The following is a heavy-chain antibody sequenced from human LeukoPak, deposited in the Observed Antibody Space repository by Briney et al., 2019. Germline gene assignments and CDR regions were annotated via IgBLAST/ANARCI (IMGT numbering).Heavy chain of an antibody. D-gene: IGHD1-14*01. Sequence: SGGSLRLSCGASGLTFSTYSMNWVRQAPGKGLEWVSYISSDSGTIYYADSVEGRFTISRDNAKNSLYLQMNSLRAEDTAVYYCARAAQPGFDPWGQGTLVTVSS. CDR1: GLTFSTYS. V-gene: IGHV3-48*01. CDR2: ISSDSGTI. J-gene: IGHJ5*02. CDR3: ARAAQPGFDP.